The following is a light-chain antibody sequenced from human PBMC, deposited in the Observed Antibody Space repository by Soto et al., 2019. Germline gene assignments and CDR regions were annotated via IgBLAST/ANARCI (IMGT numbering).Light chain of an antibody. V-gene: IGKV3-20*01. CDR3: QQYDTSLPYT. Sequence: EIVLTQSPGTLSLSPGDRATLSCEASQSVNNNYLAWYQHKPGQAPRLLIYGASNRATGIPDRFSGSGSGTDFTLTIRRLEPEDFAVYYCQQYDTSLPYTFGGGTKVDIK. CDR1: QSVNNNY. J-gene: IGKJ4*01. CDR2: GAS.